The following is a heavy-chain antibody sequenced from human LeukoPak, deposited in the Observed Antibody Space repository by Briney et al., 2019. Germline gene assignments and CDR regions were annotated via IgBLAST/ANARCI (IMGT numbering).Heavy chain of an antibody. V-gene: IGHV3-74*01. CDR2: INSDGSWT. Sequence: GGSLRLSCAASGNYWMHWVRQAPGKGLVWVSHINSDGSWTSYADSVKGRFTISKDNAKNTVYLQMNSLRAEDTAVYYCVSFYETYWGRGTLVAVSS. CDR1: GNYW. D-gene: IGHD2/OR15-2a*01. J-gene: IGHJ4*02. CDR3: VSFYETY.